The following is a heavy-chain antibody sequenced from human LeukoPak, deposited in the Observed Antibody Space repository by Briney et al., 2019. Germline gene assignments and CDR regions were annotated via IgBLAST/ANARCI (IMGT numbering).Heavy chain of an antibody. CDR1: GGSFSGYY. CDR2: INHSGST. D-gene: IGHD6-19*01. CDR3: ARVGSGWYGNDAFDI. V-gene: IGHV4-34*01. J-gene: IGHJ3*02. Sequence: SETLSLTCAVYGGSFSGYYWSWIRQPPGKGLEWIGEINHSGSTNYNPSLKSRVTISVDTSKNQFSLKLSPVTAADTAVYYCARVGSGWYGNDAFDIWGQGTMVTVSS.